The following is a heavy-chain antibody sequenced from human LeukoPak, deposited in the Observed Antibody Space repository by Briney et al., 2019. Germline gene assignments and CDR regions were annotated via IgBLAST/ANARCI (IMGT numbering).Heavy chain of an antibody. V-gene: IGHV4-30-2*01. D-gene: IGHD3-10*01. CDR2: IYHSGST. CDR1: GGSISSGGYS. Sequence: KPSETLSLTCTVSGGSISSGGYSWSWIRQPPGKGLEWIGYIYHSGSTYYNPSLKSRVTISVDRSKNQFSLKLSSVTAADTTVYYCARVGSGSYGFHFDYWGQGTLVTVSS. CDR3: ARVGSGSYGFHFDY. J-gene: IGHJ4*02.